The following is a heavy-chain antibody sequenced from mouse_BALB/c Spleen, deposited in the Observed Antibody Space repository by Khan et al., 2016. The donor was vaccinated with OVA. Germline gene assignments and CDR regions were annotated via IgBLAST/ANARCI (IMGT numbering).Heavy chain of an antibody. J-gene: IGHJ4*01. CDR3: ARPPYFSFVMVY. V-gene: IGHV9-3-1*01. Sequence: QIQLVQSGPELKKPGETVRISCKASGYTFTNYGINWVKQVPGKGLKWMGWINTYTGEPTYADDFKGRFAFSLEISASTAYLQINNLKNEDTATXCCARPPYFSFVMVYWGQGTSVTVSS. CDR2: INTYTGEP. CDR1: GYTFTNYG. D-gene: IGHD2-10*01.